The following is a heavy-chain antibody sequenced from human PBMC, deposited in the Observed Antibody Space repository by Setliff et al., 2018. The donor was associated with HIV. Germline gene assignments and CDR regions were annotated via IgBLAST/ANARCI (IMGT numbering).Heavy chain of an antibody. V-gene: IGHV4-39*01. J-gene: IGHJ5*02. CDR3: ARLGRPYRGLGWFDP. CDR1: GDSIFTSTYY. D-gene: IGHD2-21*01. CDR2: IYYSGNT. Sequence: PSETLSLTCSVSGDSIFTSTYYWGWIRQPPGKRLEWIGSIYYSGNTYYTPSLKSRVTISVDTSKNQFFLNLSSVTATDSAVYYCARLGRPYRGLGWFDPWGQGTLVTVSS.